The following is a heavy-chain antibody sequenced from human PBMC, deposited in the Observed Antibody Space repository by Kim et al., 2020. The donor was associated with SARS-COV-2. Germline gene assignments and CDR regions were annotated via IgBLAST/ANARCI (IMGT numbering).Heavy chain of an antibody. V-gene: IGHV4-34*01. CDR1: GGSFSGYY. J-gene: IGHJ4*01. CDR2: INHSGST. D-gene: IGHD3-16*02. CDR3: ARGDYDYIWGSYRFRYFD. Sequence: SETLSLTCAVYGGSFSGYYWSWIRQPPGKGLEWIGEINHSGSTNYNPSLKSRVTISVDTSKNQFSLKLSSVTAADTAVYYCARGDYDYIWGSYRFRYFD.